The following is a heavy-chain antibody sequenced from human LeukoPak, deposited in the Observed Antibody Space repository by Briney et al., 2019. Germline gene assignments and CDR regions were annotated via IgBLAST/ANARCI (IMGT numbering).Heavy chain of an antibody. CDR2: ISSSGSTI. Sequence: PGGSLRLSCAASGFTFSDYYMSWIRQAPGKGLEWVSYISSSGSTIYYADSVKGRFTISRDNAKNSLYLQMNSLRAEDTAVYYCARDSYYDSRFGYNWFDPWGQGTLVTVSS. V-gene: IGHV3-11*04. CDR3: ARDSYYDSRFGYNWFDP. CDR1: GFTFSDYY. J-gene: IGHJ5*02. D-gene: IGHD3-22*01.